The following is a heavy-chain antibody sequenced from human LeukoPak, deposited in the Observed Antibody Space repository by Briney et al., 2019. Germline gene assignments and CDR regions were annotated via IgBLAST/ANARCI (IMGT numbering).Heavy chain of an antibody. D-gene: IGHD6-19*01. Sequence: PGGSLRLSCAASGFTFSSYSMNWVRQAPGKGLEWVSFISSRSNYIYYADSVKGRFTISRDNAKNSLYLQMNSLRAEDTAVYYCARDADSRGFESLAKYYFDYWGQGTLVTVSS. J-gene: IGHJ4*02. CDR1: GFTFSSYS. V-gene: IGHV3-21*01. CDR2: ISSRSNYI. CDR3: ARDADSRGFESLAKYYFDY.